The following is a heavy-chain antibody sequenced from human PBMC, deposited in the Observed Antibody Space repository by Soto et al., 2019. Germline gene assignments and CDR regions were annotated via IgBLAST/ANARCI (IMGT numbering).Heavy chain of an antibody. D-gene: IGHD3-3*01. Sequence: ASVKVSCKASGYTFTKFHIHWVRQAPGQGLEWMGMIDPSGGVTRDPQKFQGRITMTSDTSTSSVYMELRSLTSEDTAVYYCAAVQRRGNLDLGGRTTPTWYDFWREVGGYYYYMDVWGKGTTVTVSS. CDR1: GYTFTKFH. J-gene: IGHJ6*03. CDR2: IDPSGGVT. CDR3: AAVQRRGNLDLGGRTTPTWYDFWREVGGYYYYMDV. V-gene: IGHV1-46*01.